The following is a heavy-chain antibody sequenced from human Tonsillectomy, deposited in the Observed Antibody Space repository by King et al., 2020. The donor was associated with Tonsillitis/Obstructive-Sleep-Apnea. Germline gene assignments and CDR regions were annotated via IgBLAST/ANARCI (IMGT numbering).Heavy chain of an antibody. V-gene: IGHV5-51*01. J-gene: IGHJ3*02. CDR3: VRQGGDT. CDR2: IYPGDSDA. Sequence: QLVQSGAEVKESGESLKISCKGFGYKYTNYWIGWVRQVPGKGLEWMGLIYPGDSDARYSPSFQGQVTMSANKSISTAYLQWSSLKASDTAMYYCVRQGGDTWGQGTMVTVSS. CDR1: GYKYTNYW. D-gene: IGHD3-16*01.